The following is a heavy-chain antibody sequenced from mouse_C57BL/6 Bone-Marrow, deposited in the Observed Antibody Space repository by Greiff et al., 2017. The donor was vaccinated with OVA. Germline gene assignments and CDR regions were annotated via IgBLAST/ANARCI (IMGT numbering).Heavy chain of an antibody. CDR2: IEPENGDT. D-gene: IGHD1-1*01. V-gene: IGHV14-4*01. J-gene: IGHJ2*01. CDR1: GFNIKDDY. CDR3: TTVTTVVATDY. Sequence: VQLKQSGAELVRPGASVKLSCTASGFNIKDDYMHWVKQRPEQGLEWIGWIEPENGDTEYASKFQGKATITADTSSNTAYLQLSSLTSEDTAVYYCTTVTTVVATDYWGQGTTLTVSS.